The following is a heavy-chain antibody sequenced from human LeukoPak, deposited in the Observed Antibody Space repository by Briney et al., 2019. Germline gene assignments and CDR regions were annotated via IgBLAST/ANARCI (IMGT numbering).Heavy chain of an antibody. Sequence: SETLSLTCTVSGGSISSYYWSWIRQPPGKGLEWIGYIHYSGSTNYNPSLKSRVTISVDTSKNQFSLKLSSVTAADTAVYYCASISTGPFDYWGQGTLVTVSS. CDR2: IHYSGST. V-gene: IGHV4-59*08. CDR3: ASISTGPFDY. J-gene: IGHJ4*02. CDR1: GGSISSYY. D-gene: IGHD2-2*01.